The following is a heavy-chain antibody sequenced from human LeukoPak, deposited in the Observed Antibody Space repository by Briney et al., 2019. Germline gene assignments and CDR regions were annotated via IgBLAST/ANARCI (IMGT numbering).Heavy chain of an antibody. Sequence: GGSLRLSCAASGFTFDDYAMHWVRQAPGKGLEWVSLISGDGGSTYYADSVKGRFTISRDNSKNTLYLQMNSLRAEDTAVYYCARRSGDAFDIWGQGTMVTVSS. CDR3: ARRSGDAFDI. CDR2: ISGDGGST. D-gene: IGHD6-25*01. V-gene: IGHV3-43*02. CDR1: GFTFDDYA. J-gene: IGHJ3*02.